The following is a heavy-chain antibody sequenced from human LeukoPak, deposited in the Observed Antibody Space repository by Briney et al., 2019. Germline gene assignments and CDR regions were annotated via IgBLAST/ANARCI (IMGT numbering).Heavy chain of an antibody. V-gene: IGHV4-59*08. J-gene: IGHJ6*02. Sequence: SETLSLTCTVSGGSISSYYWSWIRQPPGKGLEWIGYIYYSGSTNYNPSLKSRVTISVDTSKNQFSLKLSSVTAADTAVYYCARGGVVVVAATPRYGMDVWGQGTTVTVSS. CDR1: GGSISSYY. CDR3: ARGGVVVVAATPRYGMDV. CDR2: IYYSGST. D-gene: IGHD2-15*01.